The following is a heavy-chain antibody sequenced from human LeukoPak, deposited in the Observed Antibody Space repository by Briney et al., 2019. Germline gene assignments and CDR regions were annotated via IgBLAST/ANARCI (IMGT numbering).Heavy chain of an antibody. D-gene: IGHD3-22*01. V-gene: IGHV1-18*01. Sequence: ASVKVSCKASGYTFSSYGISWVRQAPGRGLEWMGWISTDTGNTNYAQKLQGRVTMTTDTSTSTAYMELRSLRSDDTAVYYCARDYYDSSGYYWYFDLWGRGTLVTVSS. J-gene: IGHJ2*01. CDR2: ISTDTGNT. CDR1: GYTFSSYG. CDR3: ARDYYDSSGYYWYFDL.